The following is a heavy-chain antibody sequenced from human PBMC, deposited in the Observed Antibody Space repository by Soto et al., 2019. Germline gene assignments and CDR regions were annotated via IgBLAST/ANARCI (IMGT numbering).Heavy chain of an antibody. CDR3: ARALWGPHGYCGMDV. D-gene: IGHD3-16*01. CDR1: GYSFTSYW. V-gene: IGHV5-10-1*01. Sequence: PGESLKISCKGSGYSFTSYWISWVRQMPGKGLEWMGRIDPSDSYTNYSPSFQGHVTISADKSISTAYLQWSSLKASDTAMYYCARALWGPHGYCGMDVWGQGTTVTVSS. CDR2: IDPSDSYT. J-gene: IGHJ6*02.